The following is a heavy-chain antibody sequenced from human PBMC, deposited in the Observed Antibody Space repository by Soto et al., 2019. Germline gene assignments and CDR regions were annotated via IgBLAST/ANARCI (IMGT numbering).Heavy chain of an antibody. V-gene: IGHV1-69*01. Sequence: QVQLVQSGAEVKKPGSSVKVSCKASGGTFSSYAISWVRQAPGQGLEWMGGIIPIFGTANYAQKFQGRVTITADESTSTAYMEPSSLRSEDTAVYYCARNPKDSSGCAYWYFDLWGRGTLVTVSS. CDR3: ARNPKDSSGCAYWYFDL. D-gene: IGHD6-19*01. J-gene: IGHJ2*01. CDR1: GGTFSSYA. CDR2: IIPIFGTA.